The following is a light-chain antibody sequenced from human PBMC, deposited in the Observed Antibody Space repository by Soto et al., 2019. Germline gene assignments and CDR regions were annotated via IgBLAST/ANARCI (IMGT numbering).Light chain of an antibody. CDR2: AAS. V-gene: IGKV3-20*01. CDR1: QTVSGSY. J-gene: IGKJ1*01. CDR3: QHYGSAPWT. Sequence: EIVLTQSAGTLSLSPGERATLSCRASQTVSGSYLAWFQQKPGQAPRLLIYAASTRAAGVPDRFSGSGSGTDFSLTFNRLEPEDFAVYYCQHYGSAPWTFGQGTKVEIK.